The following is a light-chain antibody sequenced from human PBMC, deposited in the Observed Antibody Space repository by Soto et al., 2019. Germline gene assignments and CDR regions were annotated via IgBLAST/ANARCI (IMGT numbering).Light chain of an antibody. J-gene: IGKJ1*01. CDR3: QKYNDWPPA. CDR2: EAS. Sequence: EKVMTQSPATLSVSPGARATLSCRASQSVGSNLAWYQQKPGQAPRLLIYEASTRATGVPDRFSGRGYGKEFTLTISSLQSEDFADYSCQKYNDWPPAFGQGTKVEIK. V-gene: IGKV3-15*01. CDR1: QSVGSN.